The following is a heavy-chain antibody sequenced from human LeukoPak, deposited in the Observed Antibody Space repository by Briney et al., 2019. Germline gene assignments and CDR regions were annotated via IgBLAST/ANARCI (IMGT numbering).Heavy chain of an antibody. Sequence: ASVKVSCKASGGTFSSYAISWVRQAPGQGLEWMGGIIPIFGTANYAQKFQGRVTITADESTSTAYMELSSLRSEDTAVYYCARSGDSRGYYDAFDIWGQGTMVTVSS. CDR2: IIPIFGTA. J-gene: IGHJ3*02. D-gene: IGHD3-22*01. CDR1: GGTFSSYA. CDR3: ARSGDSRGYYDAFDI. V-gene: IGHV1-69*13.